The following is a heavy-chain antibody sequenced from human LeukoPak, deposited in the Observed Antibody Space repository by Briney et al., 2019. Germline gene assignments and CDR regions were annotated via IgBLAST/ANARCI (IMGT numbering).Heavy chain of an antibody. J-gene: IGHJ4*02. CDR3: AREMTTVIDY. Sequence: SETLSLTCTVSGGSISSGGYYWSWIRQHPGKGLEWIGCIYYSGSTYYNPSLKSRVTISVDTSKNQFSLKLSSVTAADTAVYYCAREMTTVIDYWGQGTLVTVSS. CDR2: IYYSGST. D-gene: IGHD4-17*01. CDR1: GGSISSGGYY. V-gene: IGHV4-31*03.